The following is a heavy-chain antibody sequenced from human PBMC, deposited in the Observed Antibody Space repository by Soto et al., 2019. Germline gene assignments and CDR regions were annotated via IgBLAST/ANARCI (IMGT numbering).Heavy chain of an antibody. CDR3: AKDIGWSASGSYGS. CDR1: GFTFDDYA. V-gene: IGHV3-9*01. CDR2: ISWNSGSI. D-gene: IGHD1-26*01. Sequence: GGSLRLSCAASGFTFDDYAMHWVRQSPGKGLEWVSGISWNSGSIGYADSVKGRFTISRDNAKNSLYLQMNSLRAEDTALYYCAKDIGWSASGSYGSWGQGTLVTVSS. J-gene: IGHJ4*02.